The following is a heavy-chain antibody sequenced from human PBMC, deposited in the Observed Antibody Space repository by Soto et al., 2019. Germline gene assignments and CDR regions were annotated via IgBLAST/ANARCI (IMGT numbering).Heavy chain of an antibody. D-gene: IGHD3-3*01. J-gene: IGHJ6*03. CDR1: GFTVSSNY. CDR3: ASDFWSGYTRRLPDYYMAG. V-gene: IGHV3-66*01. CDR2: IYSGGST. Sequence: GGSLRLSCAASGFTVSSNYMSWVRQAPGKGLEWVSVIYSGGSTYYADSVKGRFTISRDNSKNTLYLQMNSLRAEDTAVYYCASDFWSGYTRRLPDYYMAGWGKGTTVTVTS.